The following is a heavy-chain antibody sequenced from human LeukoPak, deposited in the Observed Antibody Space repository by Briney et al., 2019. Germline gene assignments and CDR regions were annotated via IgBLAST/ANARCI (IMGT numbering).Heavy chain of an antibody. CDR3: ARLSERSNGYATD. Sequence: SETLSLTCDVSGGSIDSTNWWNWVRQPPGKGLEWIGEIHHDGRINYNPSLKSRVTISVDTSKNQFSLKLSSVTAADTAVYYCARLSERSNGYATDWGQGTLVTVSS. D-gene: IGHD5-12*01. J-gene: IGHJ4*02. V-gene: IGHV4/OR15-8*01. CDR2: IHHDGRI. CDR1: GGSIDSTNW.